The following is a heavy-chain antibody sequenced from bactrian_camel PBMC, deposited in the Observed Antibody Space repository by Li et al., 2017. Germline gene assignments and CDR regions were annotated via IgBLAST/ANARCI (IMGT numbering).Heavy chain of an antibody. CDR2: IYGDIGTEAAGG. CDR3: AAGVRWRERCPRRAMEYHI. V-gene: IGHV3S40*01. J-gene: IGHJ4*01. Sequence: DVQLVESGGGSVQAGGSLRLACVATEYTYTGTCMAWFRQAPGKEREGVAAIYGDIGTEAAGGEYADSVKGRFTVSKDDTKNTLYLAMDSLKPEDTAMYYCAAGVRWRERCPRRAMEYHIWGQGTQVTVS. D-gene: IGHD1*01. CDR1: EYTYTGTC.